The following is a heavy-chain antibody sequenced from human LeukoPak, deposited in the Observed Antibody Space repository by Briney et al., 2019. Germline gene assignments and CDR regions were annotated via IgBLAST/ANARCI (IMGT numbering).Heavy chain of an antibody. V-gene: IGHV4-61*08. CDR2: IYYSGST. D-gene: IGHD2-15*01. J-gene: IGHJ4*02. CDR1: GGSISSGDYY. CDR3: AREGYCSGGSCFYFDY. Sequence: ESSETLSLTCTVSGGSISSGDYYWSWIRQPPGKGLEWIGYIYYSGSTNYNPSLKSRVTISVDTSKNQFSLKLSSVTAADTAVYYCAREGYCSGGSCFYFDYWGQGTLVTVSS.